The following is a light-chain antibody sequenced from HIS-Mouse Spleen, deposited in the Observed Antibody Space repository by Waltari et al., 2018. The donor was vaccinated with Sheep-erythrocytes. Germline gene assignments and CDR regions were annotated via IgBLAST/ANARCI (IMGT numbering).Light chain of an antibody. Sequence: AIRMTQSPSSLSASTGDRVTITCRASQGISSYLAWYQQKPVKAPKLLIYAASTVQSGVPSRFSGSGSGTDFTLTISCLQSEDFATYYCQQYYSYPYTFGQGTKLEIK. CDR1: QGISSY. J-gene: IGKJ2*01. CDR2: AAS. V-gene: IGKV1-8*01. CDR3: QQYYSYPYT.